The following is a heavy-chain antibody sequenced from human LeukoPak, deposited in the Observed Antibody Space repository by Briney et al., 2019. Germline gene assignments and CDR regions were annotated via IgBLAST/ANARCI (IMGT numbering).Heavy chain of an antibody. CDR3: ARGRPVLLWFGEPSNWFDP. Sequence: PSETLSLTCDVYGGSFSGYYWNWIRQPPGKGLEWIGEINHSGSTNYNPSLKSRVTISVDTSKNQFSLKLSSVTAADTAVYYCARGRPVLLWFGEPSNWFDPWGQGTLVTVSS. CDR1: GGSFSGYY. J-gene: IGHJ5*02. V-gene: IGHV4-34*01. D-gene: IGHD3-10*01. CDR2: INHSGST.